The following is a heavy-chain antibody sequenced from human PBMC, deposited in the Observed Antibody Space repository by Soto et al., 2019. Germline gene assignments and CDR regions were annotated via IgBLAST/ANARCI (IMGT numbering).Heavy chain of an antibody. CDR2: ISYDGSNK. V-gene: IGHV3-30-3*01. D-gene: IGHD2-15*01. Sequence: QVQLVESGGGVVQPGRSLRLSCAASGFIFSSYAMHWVRQAPGKGLEWLAVISYDGSNKYYADSVKGRFTISRDNSKNTLYLQTNSLRAEDTAVYYCARTGLLHGMDVWGQGTTVTVSS. CDR3: ARTGLLHGMDV. CDR1: GFIFSSYA. J-gene: IGHJ6*02.